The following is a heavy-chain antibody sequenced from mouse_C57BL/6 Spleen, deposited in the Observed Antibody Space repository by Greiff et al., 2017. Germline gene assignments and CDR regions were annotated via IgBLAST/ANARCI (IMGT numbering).Heavy chain of an antibody. CDR1: GYTFTGYW. CDR2: ILPGSGST. CDR3: AITTVDLYYFDY. J-gene: IGHJ2*01. Sequence: QVQLKESGAELMKPGASVKLSCKATGYTFTGYWIEWVKQRPGHGLEWIGEILPGSGSTNYNEKFKGKATFTAGTSSNTAYMPLSSLTTEDSAIYYCAITTVDLYYFDYWGQGTTLTVSS. V-gene: IGHV1-9*01. D-gene: IGHD1-1*01.